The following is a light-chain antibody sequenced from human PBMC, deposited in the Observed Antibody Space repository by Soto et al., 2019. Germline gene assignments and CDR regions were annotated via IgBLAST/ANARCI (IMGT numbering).Light chain of an antibody. J-gene: IGKJ4*01. Sequence: EIVLTQSPATLSLSPGERATLSRRASQSVSNYLAWYQQKPGQAPRLLIYDASNRATGIPARFSGSGSETDFTLTISSLEPEDFAVYYCQHRINWPLTFGGGTKVDIK. V-gene: IGKV3-11*01. CDR3: QHRINWPLT. CDR1: QSVSNY. CDR2: DAS.